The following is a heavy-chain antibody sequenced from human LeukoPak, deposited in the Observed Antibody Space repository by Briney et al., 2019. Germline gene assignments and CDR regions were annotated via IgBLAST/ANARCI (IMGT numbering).Heavy chain of an antibody. V-gene: IGHV3-9*01. CDR2: ISWNSGSI. Sequence: GGSLRVSCAASGFTFDDYAMHWVRQAPGKGLEWVSGISWNSGSIGYADSVKGRFTISRDNAKNSLYLQMNSLRAEDTAVYYCARDDGSYWGQGTLVTVSS. D-gene: IGHD2-15*01. CDR3: ARDDGSY. J-gene: IGHJ4*02. CDR1: GFTFDDYA.